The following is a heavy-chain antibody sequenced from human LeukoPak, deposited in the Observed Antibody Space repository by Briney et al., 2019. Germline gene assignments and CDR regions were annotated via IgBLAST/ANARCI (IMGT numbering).Heavy chain of an antibody. Sequence: GRSLRLSCAASGFTFSSYGMHWVRQAPGKGLEWVAVISYDGSNKYYADSVKGRFTISRDNSKNTLYLQMNSLRAEDTAVYYCAKDHQYSSSWYYFDYWGQGTLVTVSS. D-gene: IGHD6-13*01. J-gene: IGHJ4*02. CDR1: GFTFSSYG. CDR2: ISYDGSNK. CDR3: AKDHQYSSSWYYFDY. V-gene: IGHV3-30*18.